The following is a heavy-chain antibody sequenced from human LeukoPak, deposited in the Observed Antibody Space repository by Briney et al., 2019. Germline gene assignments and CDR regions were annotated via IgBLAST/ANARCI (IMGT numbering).Heavy chain of an antibody. D-gene: IGHD1-1*01. CDR2: IIPIFGTA. CDR1: GGTFSSYA. J-gene: IGHJ6*04. V-gene: IGHV1-69*01. Sequence: SVKVSCKASGGTFSSYAISWVRQAPGQGLEWMGGIIPIFGTANYAQKFQGRVTITADESTSTAYMELSSLRSEDTAVYCCARGTTGTTPPYYYDGMDVWGKGTTVTVSS. CDR3: ARGTTGTTPPYYYDGMDV.